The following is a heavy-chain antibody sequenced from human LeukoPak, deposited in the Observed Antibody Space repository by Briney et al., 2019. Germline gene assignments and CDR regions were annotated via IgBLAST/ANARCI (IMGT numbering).Heavy chain of an antibody. Sequence: GESLKISCKGSGYSFTSYWIGWVRQMPGKGLEWMGIIYPGDSDTRYSPSFQGQVTISADKSISTAYLQWSSLKASDTAIYYCARPKGQSYYDSSGYYYEYWGQGTLVTVSS. D-gene: IGHD3-22*01. CDR3: ARPKGQSYYDSSGYYYEY. V-gene: IGHV5-51*01. CDR2: IYPGDSDT. CDR1: GYSFTSYW. J-gene: IGHJ4*02.